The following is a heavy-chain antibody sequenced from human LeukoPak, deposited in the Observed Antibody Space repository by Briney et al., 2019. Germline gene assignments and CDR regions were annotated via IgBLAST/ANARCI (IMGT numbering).Heavy chain of an antibody. V-gene: IGHV1-46*01. Sequence: ASVSLSSTVSGYTFTIYFMHWVRQAPGHGVEWMGMIDPSGGSTSYAHKFQGRVTMTRDTSTSTVYMELSSLRSEDTAVYYCASGPHLGLDHWGQGTLVTVSS. CDR2: IDPSGGST. CDR1: GYTFTIYF. CDR3: ASGPHLGLDH. J-gene: IGHJ4*02.